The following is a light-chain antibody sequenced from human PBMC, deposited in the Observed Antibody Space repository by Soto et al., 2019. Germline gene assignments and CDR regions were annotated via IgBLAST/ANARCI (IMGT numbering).Light chain of an antibody. CDR2: YDS. CDR1: NIGSKS. Sequence: SYELTQPPSVSVVPGKTARITCGGNNIGSKSVHWYQQKPGQAPVLVIYYDSDRPSGIPERFSGSNSGNTATLTISRVEAGDEADYYCQVWDSSSDPVFGTGTKLTVL. V-gene: IGLV3-21*04. J-gene: IGLJ1*01. CDR3: QVWDSSSDPV.